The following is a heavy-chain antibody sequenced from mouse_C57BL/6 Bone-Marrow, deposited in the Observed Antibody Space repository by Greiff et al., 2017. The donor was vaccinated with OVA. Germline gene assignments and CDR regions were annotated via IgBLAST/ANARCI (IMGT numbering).Heavy chain of an antibody. Sequence: QVQLKQPGAELVKPGASVKLSCTASGYTFTSYWMQWVKQRPGQGLEWIGEIDPSDSYNNYNQKFKGKATMTVDTSSRTAYMQLSSRTAEDSAVYYCARGGGYSYYAMDYWGQGTSVTVSA. V-gene: IGHV1-50*01. D-gene: IGHD2-3*01. CDR3: ARGGGYSYYAMDY. CDR1: GYTFTSYW. J-gene: IGHJ4*01. CDR2: IDPSDSYN.